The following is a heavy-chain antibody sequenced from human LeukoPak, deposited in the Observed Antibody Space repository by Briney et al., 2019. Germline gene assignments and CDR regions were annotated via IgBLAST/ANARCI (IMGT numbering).Heavy chain of an antibody. CDR3: ARHGGGHYYDSSGNRATAFDI. Sequence: SETLSLTCTVSGGSISSSSYYWGWIRQPPGKGLEWIGSIYYSGSTYYNPSLNSRVTISVDTSKNQFSLKLSSVTAADTAVYYCARHGGGHYYDSSGNRATAFDIWGQGTMVTVSS. V-gene: IGHV4-39*01. D-gene: IGHD3-22*01. J-gene: IGHJ3*02. CDR2: IYYSGST. CDR1: GGSISSSSYY.